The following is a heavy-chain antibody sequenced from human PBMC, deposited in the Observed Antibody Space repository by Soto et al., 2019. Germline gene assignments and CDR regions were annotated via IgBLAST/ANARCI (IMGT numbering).Heavy chain of an antibody. V-gene: IGHV1-69*18. CDR3: ARDQGPDCSGGSCYYYYGMDV. CDR2: IIPIYGTT. CDR1: GGTFSTYA. D-gene: IGHD2-15*01. J-gene: IGHJ6*02. Sequence: QVQLVQSGAEVKKPGSSVKVSCKTSGGTFSTYAISWVRQAPGQGLEWMGMIIPIYGTTNYAQKFQGRVTITADESTNTADMELTSLSSEDTAVYYCARDQGPDCSGGSCYYYYGMDVWGQGTTVTVSS.